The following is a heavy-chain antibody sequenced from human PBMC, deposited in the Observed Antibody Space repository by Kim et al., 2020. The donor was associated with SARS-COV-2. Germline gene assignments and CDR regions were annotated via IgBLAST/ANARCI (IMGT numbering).Heavy chain of an antibody. CDR2: IDPSDSYT. Sequence: GESLKISCKGSGYSFTSYWISWVRQMPGKGLEWMGRIDPSDSYTNYSPSFQGHVTISADKSISTAYLQWSSLKASDTAMYYCARNVWFGESYYYYYGMDVWGQGTTVTVSS. CDR1: GYSFTSYW. V-gene: IGHV5-10-1*01. J-gene: IGHJ6*02. CDR3: ARNVWFGESYYYYYGMDV. D-gene: IGHD3-10*01.